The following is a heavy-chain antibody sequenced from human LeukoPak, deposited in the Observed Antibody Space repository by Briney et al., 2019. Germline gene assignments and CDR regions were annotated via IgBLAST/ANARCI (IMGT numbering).Heavy chain of an antibody. V-gene: IGHV3-64D*06. CDR3: VKDVVVVAVPPH. J-gene: IGHJ4*02. CDR2: ISSNGGST. Sequence: GGSLRLSCSASGFTFSSYAMHWVRQAPGKGLEYVSGISSNGGSTYYADSVKGRFTISRDNSKNTLYLQMSSLRPEDTAVYYCVKDVVVVAVPPHWGRGTLVTVSS. CDR1: GFTFSSYA. D-gene: IGHD2-15*01.